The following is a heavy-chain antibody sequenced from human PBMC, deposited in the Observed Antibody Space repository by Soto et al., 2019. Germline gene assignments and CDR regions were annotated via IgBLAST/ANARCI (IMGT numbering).Heavy chain of an antibody. CDR2: IGTTGDT. V-gene: IGHV3-13*04. D-gene: IGHD3-3*01. CDR3: ARAIRPTLLDY. J-gene: IGHJ4*02. Sequence: CGCMRLSCSASGFTFSSYDMHWFRQGKGKCLECVSAIGTTGDTYYAGSVKGRFTISRENVKNSLCLQMNSLRAGDMAIYFCARAIRPTLLDYWGAGTLVTVSP. CDR1: GFTFSSYD.